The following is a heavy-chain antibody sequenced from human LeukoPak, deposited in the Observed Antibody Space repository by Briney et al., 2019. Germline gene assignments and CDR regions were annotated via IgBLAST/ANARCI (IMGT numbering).Heavy chain of an antibody. Sequence: ASVKASCKASGYTFTGYYMHWVRQAPGQGLEWMGWINPNSGGTNYAQKFQGRVTMTRDTSISTAYMELSRLRSDDTAVYYCARAMIAAAGTLGPDYWGQGTLVTVSS. CDR2: INPNSGGT. V-gene: IGHV1-2*02. CDR3: ARAMIAAAGTLGPDY. D-gene: IGHD6-13*01. J-gene: IGHJ4*02. CDR1: GYTFTGYY.